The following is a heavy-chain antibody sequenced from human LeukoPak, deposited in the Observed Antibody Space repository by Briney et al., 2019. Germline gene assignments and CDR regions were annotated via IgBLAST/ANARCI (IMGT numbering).Heavy chain of an antibody. CDR3: AKGSRPGYSYGPREYYYYMDV. V-gene: IGHV3-23*01. Sequence: GGTLRLSCAASGFTFSSYGMSWVRQAPGKGLEWVSAISGSGGSTFYADSVKGRFTISRDNSKNTLYLQMNSLRAEDTAVYYCAKGSRPGYSYGPREYYYYMDVWGKGTTVTISS. D-gene: IGHD5-18*01. CDR1: GFTFSSYG. J-gene: IGHJ6*03. CDR2: ISGSGGST.